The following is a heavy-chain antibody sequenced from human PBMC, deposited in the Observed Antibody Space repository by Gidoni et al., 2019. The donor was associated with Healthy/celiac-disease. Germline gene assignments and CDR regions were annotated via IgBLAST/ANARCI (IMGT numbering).Heavy chain of an antibody. D-gene: IGHD3-3*01. CDR1: GESFSGYY. Sequence: QGQLQQWSAGLLKPSATRSLTCAVYGESFSGYYWGRLRPPPGKGLEWIGEINHSGSTNYNPSLKSRFTISVDTSKNQSSLKLSSVTAADTAVYYCARWGRYYDFWSGYYLGYYGMDVWGQGTTVTVSS. V-gene: IGHV4-34*01. CDR3: ARWGRYYDFWSGYYLGYYGMDV. J-gene: IGHJ6*02. CDR2: INHSGST.